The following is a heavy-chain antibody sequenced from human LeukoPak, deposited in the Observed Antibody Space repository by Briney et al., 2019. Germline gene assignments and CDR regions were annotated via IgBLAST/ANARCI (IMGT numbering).Heavy chain of an antibody. CDR2: MNWNGGST. Sequence: GRSLRLSCAVPGFSFDDYGMSWVRQPQGEGLEWVSGMNWNGGSTSYADSVKGRFTISRDNAKSSLYLQMNSLRAEDTALYYCARDGGDCSGDSCYVDYWGQGTLVTVSS. V-gene: IGHV3-20*04. CDR1: GFSFDDYG. CDR3: ARDGGDCSGDSCYVDY. D-gene: IGHD2-15*01. J-gene: IGHJ4*02.